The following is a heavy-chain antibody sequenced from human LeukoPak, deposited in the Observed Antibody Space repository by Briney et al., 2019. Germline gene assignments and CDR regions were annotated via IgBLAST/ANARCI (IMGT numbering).Heavy chain of an antibody. CDR3: ATVFAITGLDC. D-gene: IGHD2-2*01. Sequence: GGSLRLSCAASGFTFSTYDMSWVRQAPGRGLEWISAISGSYGSTYYADSVKGRFTISRDNSKNTLYLQMNNLRAEDTAVYYCATVFAITGLDCWGQGSLVTVSS. CDR2: ISGSYGST. J-gene: IGHJ4*02. CDR1: GFTFSTYD. V-gene: IGHV3-23*01.